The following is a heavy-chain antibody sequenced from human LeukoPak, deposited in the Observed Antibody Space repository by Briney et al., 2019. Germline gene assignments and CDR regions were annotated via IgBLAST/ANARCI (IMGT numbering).Heavy chain of an antibody. V-gene: IGHV3-21*01. Sequence: GGSLRLSCAASGFTFSSYSMNWVRQAPGKGLEWVSSISSSSSYIYYADSVKGRFTISRDNAKNPLYLQMNSLRAEDTAVYYCARGPSISMVRGVIFHWGQGTLVTVSS. CDR1: GFTFSSYS. J-gene: IGHJ4*02. D-gene: IGHD3-10*01. CDR2: ISSSSSYI. CDR3: ARGPSISMVRGVIFH.